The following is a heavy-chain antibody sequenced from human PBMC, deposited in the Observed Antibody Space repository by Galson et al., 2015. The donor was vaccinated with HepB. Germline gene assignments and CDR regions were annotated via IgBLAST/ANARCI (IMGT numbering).Heavy chain of an antibody. CDR1: GFTFSSYD. Sequence: SLRLSCAASGFTFSSYDMHWVRQGTGEGLEWVSGIVNAGDTYYPASVKGRFTISRENAKNSLYLQMNSLRAGDTAVYYCARASSEYFDSSGYYYSGAFDIWGQGTMVTVSS. J-gene: IGHJ3*02. V-gene: IGHV3-13*01. CDR3: ARASSEYFDSSGYYYSGAFDI. D-gene: IGHD3-22*01. CDR2: IVNAGDT.